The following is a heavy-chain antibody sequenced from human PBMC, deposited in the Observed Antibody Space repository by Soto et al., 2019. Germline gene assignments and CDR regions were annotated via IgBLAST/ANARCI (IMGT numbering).Heavy chain of an antibody. CDR1: GFTFSSYG. V-gene: IGHV3-30*03. CDR2: ISYDGSNK. Sequence: GGSLRLSCAASGFTFSSYGMHWVRQAPGKGLEWVAVISYDGSNKYYADSVKGRFTISRDNSKNTLYLQMNSLRAEDTAVYYCAATYYDYIWGSPDFDYWGQGTLVTVSS. J-gene: IGHJ4*02. CDR3: AATYYDYIWGSPDFDY. D-gene: IGHD3-16*01.